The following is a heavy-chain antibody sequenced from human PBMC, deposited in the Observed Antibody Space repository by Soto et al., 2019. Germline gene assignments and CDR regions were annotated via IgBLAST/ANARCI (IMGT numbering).Heavy chain of an antibody. CDR2: ISAYNGNT. CDR3: ARLNGYCISTNCHGYYGMDV. CDR1: GYSFNSYA. D-gene: IGHD2-2*03. Sequence: ASVKVSCKASGYSFNSYAISWVRQAPGQGLEWMGWISAYNGNTNYAQMLQGRVTMTTDSSTSTAYMELRSLRSDDTAVYYCARLNGYCISTNCHGYYGMDVWGQGTRITVSS. V-gene: IGHV1-18*01. J-gene: IGHJ6*02.